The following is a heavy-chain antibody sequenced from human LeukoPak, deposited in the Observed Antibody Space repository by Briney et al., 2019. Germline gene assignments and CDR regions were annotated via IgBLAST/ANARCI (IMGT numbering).Heavy chain of an antibody. D-gene: IGHD3-9*01. J-gene: IGHJ4*02. CDR2: IGGSGDNT. CDR1: GFSFSSSA. CDR3: VREHSTGYQDF. V-gene: IGHV3-23*01. Sequence: PGGSLRLSCAASGFSFSSSAMSWVRQSPGQGPQWVSSIGGSGDNTYYTDSVKGRFTISRDNSKNTLFLQISALRADDTGIYYCVREHSTGYQDFWGQGTLVTVSS.